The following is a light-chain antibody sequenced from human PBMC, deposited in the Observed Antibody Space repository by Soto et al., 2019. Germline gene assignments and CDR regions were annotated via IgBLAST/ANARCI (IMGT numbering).Light chain of an antibody. CDR1: QTIARS. J-gene: IGKJ2*01. V-gene: IGKV1-39*01. Sequence: DVQMTQSPPSLSASVGDRVTLTCRTSQTIARSFTWYQQKPGKPPNRLIHHAFLLQRGVPSRFSGSGSGTEFTLSVTSLQPEDFATYFCQQSYTLPLTFGPGTKLE. CDR2: HAF. CDR3: QQSYTLPLT.